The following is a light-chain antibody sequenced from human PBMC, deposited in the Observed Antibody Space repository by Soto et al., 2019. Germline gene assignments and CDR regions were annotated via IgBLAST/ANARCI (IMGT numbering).Light chain of an antibody. V-gene: IGLV2-14*01. J-gene: IGLJ1*01. CDR2: DVS. CDR3: SSYTSSSTLYV. CDR1: SSDVGGYNY. Sequence: QSALTQPASVSGSPGQSSTISCTGTSSDVGGYNYVSWYQQHPGKAPKLMIYDVSNRPSGVSNRFSGSKSGNTASLTISGLQAEDEADYYFSSYTSSSTLYVFGPGTKLTVL.